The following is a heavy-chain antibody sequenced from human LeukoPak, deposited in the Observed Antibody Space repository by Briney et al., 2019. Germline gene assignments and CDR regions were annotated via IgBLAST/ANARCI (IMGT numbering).Heavy chain of an antibody. CDR1: GGTFSSYA. J-gene: IGHJ4*02. Sequence: SVKVSCKASGGTFSSYAISWVRQAPGQGLEWRGGIIPILGIANYAQKFQGRVTITADKSTSTAYMELSSLRSEDTAVYYCAKELDGGYDILTGSFDYWGQGTLVTVSS. CDR2: IIPILGIA. CDR3: AKELDGGYDILTGSFDY. D-gene: IGHD3-9*01. V-gene: IGHV1-69*04.